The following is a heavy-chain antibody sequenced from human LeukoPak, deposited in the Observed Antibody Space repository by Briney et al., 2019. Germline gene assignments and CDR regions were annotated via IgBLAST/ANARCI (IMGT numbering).Heavy chain of an antibody. CDR2: LSGSGGST. CDR1: GLTFSKYA. Sequence: PGGSLRLSCAASGLTFSKYAMTWVRQARGEGLGWGSSLSGSGGSTYYADSVKGRFTISRDNSKNTLYLEMNNLRAEDTAVYYCANSYTSSSRTPFDCWGQGTLVTVSS. CDR3: ANSYTSSSRTPFDC. V-gene: IGHV3-23*01. D-gene: IGHD6-6*01. J-gene: IGHJ4*02.